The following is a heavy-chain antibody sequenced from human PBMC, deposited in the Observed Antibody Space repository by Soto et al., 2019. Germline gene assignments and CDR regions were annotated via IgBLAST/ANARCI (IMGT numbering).Heavy chain of an antibody. CDR2: IDPSDSYT. Sequence: GESQKISCKGSGYSFTSHWISWVRQMPWKGLEWLARIDPSDSYTNYSPSFQGHVTISADKSISTAYLKWSRLKASDTAMYYCARGLIDYGDYYYYYGMDVWGQGSTVRVSS. J-gene: IGHJ6*02. CDR3: ARGLIDYGDYYYYYGMDV. CDR1: GYSFTSHW. V-gene: IGHV5-10-1*01. D-gene: IGHD4-17*01.